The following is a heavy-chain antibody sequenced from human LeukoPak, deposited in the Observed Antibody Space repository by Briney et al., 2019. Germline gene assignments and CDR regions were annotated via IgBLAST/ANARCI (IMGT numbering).Heavy chain of an antibody. D-gene: IGHD2-2*01. Sequence: RPGGSLRLSCAASGFTFSSYCMSWVRQAPGKVLEWVASINQDGSEKHYVDSVKGRFTISRDNAKNSLYLQMNSLRAEDTAVFYCARRGYSTSWDIPDYWGQGTLVTVSS. V-gene: IGHV3-7*01. CDR1: GFTFSSYC. CDR2: INQDGSEK. J-gene: IGHJ4*02. CDR3: ARRGYSTSWDIPDY.